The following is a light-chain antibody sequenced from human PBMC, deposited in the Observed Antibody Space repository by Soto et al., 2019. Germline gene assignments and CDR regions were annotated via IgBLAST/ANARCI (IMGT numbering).Light chain of an antibody. V-gene: IGLV2-14*01. Sequence: QSALTQTASVSGSPGQSITISCTGTSSDVGGYNYVSWYQQHPGKAPKLMIYDVSNRPSGVSNRFSGSKSGNTASLTISGLQAEDEADYYCSSYTSRYTLVFGGGTKLTVL. J-gene: IGLJ2*01. CDR2: DVS. CDR1: SSDVGGYNY. CDR3: SSYTSRYTLV.